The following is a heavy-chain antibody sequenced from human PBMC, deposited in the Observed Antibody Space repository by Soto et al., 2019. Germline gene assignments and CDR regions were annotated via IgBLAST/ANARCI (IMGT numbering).Heavy chain of an antibody. D-gene: IGHD5-18*01. V-gene: IGHV1-69*06. CDR3: ARVGGTGGYTYGLDY. Sequence: QVQLVQSGAEVKKPGSSVKVSCKASGGTFSSYAISWVRHAPGQGLEWMGGIIPVFGTGIYAQKFQGRVTITADKSTNTAYMELSSLRSEDTAVYFCARVGGTGGYTYGLDYWGQGTLVTGSS. CDR1: GGTFSSYA. CDR2: IIPVFGTG. J-gene: IGHJ4*02.